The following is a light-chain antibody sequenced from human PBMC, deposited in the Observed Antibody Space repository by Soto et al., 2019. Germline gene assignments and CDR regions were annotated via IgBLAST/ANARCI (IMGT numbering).Light chain of an antibody. V-gene: IGKV3-11*01. Sequence: EIVLTQSPGTLSVSPGERATLSCRASQTVLSNLAWYQQKPGQAPRLLIYDASNRATGIPARFSGSGSGTDFTLTISSLEPEDFAVYYCQQRVTFGQGTKVDIK. CDR3: QQRVT. J-gene: IGKJ1*01. CDR2: DAS. CDR1: QTVLSN.